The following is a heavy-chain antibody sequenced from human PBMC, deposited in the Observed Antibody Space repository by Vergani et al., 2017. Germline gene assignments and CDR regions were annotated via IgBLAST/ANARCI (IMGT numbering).Heavy chain of an antibody. J-gene: IGHJ6*03. V-gene: IGHV1-69*01. CDR2: IIPIFGTA. D-gene: IGHD6-6*01. Sequence: QVQLVQSGAEVKKPGSSVKVSCKASGGTFSSYAISWVQQAPGQGLEWMGGIIPIFGTANYAQKFQGRVTITADESTSTAYMELSSLSSEDTAVYYCAGGEGIAARLTSYYYYYYMDVWGKXP. CDR3: AGGEGIAARLTSYYYYYYMDV. CDR1: GGTFSSYA.